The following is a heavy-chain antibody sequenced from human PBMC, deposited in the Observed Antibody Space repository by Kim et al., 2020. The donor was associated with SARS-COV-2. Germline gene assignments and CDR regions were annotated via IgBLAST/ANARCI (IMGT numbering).Heavy chain of an antibody. V-gene: IGHV3-30*03. CDR3: ARADNSGPLLYHYDLGV. Sequence: GGSLRLSCAASGFTFSSYGMHWVRQPPGKGLEWVAVISPSANVKYYSESVKGRFTISRDNSRNTLYLEVNSLTIDDTAVYYCARADNSGPLLYHYDLGVWGQGTTVTVSS. D-gene: IGHD1-1*01. CDR1: GFTFSSYG. J-gene: IGHJ6*02. CDR2: ISPSANVK.